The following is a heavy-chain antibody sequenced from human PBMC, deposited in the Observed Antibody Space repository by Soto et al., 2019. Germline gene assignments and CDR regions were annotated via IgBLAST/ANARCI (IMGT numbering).Heavy chain of an antibody. CDR2: IIGSGGST. D-gene: IGHD2-21*01. CDR1: GFTFSSYA. Sequence: PGGSLRLSCAASGFTFSSYAMSWVRQAPGKGLEWVSAIIGSGGSTYYADSVKGRFTISRDNSKNTRYLQMNSLRAEDTAVYYCAKDNIVFPIYYFDYWGQGTLVTVAS. V-gene: IGHV3-23*01. CDR3: AKDNIVFPIYYFDY. J-gene: IGHJ4*02.